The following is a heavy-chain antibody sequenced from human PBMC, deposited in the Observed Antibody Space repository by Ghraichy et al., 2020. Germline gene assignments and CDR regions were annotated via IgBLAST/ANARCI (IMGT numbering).Heavy chain of an antibody. J-gene: IGHJ4*02. Sequence: GESLRLSCAASGFTFSSYAMSWVRQAPGKGLEWVSAISGSGGSTYYADSVKGRFTISRDNSKNTLYLQMNSLRAEDTAVYYCAKDSERVAVAGWGGNLDYWGQGTLVTVSS. CDR1: GFTFSSYA. D-gene: IGHD6-19*01. V-gene: IGHV3-23*01. CDR2: ISGSGGST. CDR3: AKDSERVAVAGWGGNLDY.